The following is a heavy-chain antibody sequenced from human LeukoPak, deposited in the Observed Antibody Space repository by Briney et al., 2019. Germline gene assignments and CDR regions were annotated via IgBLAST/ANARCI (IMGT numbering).Heavy chain of an antibody. CDR3: AKDHMTNTLFYFDY. J-gene: IGHJ4*02. D-gene: IGHD2-8*01. Sequence: AGGSLRLSCAASGFTFSSYGMHWVRQAPGKGLEWVAVISYDGSNKYYADSVKGRFTISRDNSKNTLYLQMNSLRAEDTAVYYCAKDHMTNTLFYFDYWGQGTLVTVSS. CDR1: GFTFSSYG. CDR2: ISYDGSNK. V-gene: IGHV3-30*18.